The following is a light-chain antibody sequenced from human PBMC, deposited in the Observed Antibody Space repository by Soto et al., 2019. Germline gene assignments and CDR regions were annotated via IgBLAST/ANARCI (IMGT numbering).Light chain of an antibody. Sequence: ERVRPQSPAILSVSPGEGATLSCRASQSVSSKLAWYQQKPGQTPSLLIYGTSTRATGIPARFSGSGSGTEFTLTISSLQPEDFAVYYCQQYDNWPLTFGQGTKVDIK. CDR2: GTS. CDR1: QSVSSK. CDR3: QQYDNWPLT. J-gene: IGKJ1*01. V-gene: IGKV3D-15*01.